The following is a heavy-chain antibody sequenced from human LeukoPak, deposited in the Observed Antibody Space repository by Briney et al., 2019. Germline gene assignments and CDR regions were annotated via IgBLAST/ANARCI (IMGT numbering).Heavy chain of an antibody. J-gene: IGHJ6*02. D-gene: IGHD3-10*01. CDR2: IYYSGST. Sequence: PSETLSLTCTVSGGSISSYYWSWIRQPPGKGLEWIGYIYYSGSTNYNPSLESRVTISLDTSKNQFSLKLNSVTAADTAVYYCARDYYGSGSYYNHFYGMDVWGQGTTVTVSS. CDR3: ARDYYGSGSYYNHFYGMDV. CDR1: GGSISSYY. V-gene: IGHV4-59*01.